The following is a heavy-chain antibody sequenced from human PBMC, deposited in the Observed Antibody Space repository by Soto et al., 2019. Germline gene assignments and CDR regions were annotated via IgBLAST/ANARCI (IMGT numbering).Heavy chain of an antibody. Sequence: ASVHVSCKVSGFTLTELSMHWVRQAPGKGLEWMGGFDPEYGETIYAQKFQGRVTMTEETSTDTAYMELRSLRSEDTCVYYCATGTRTRYGYDPECWCQRTLVNVSS. CDR2: FDPEYGET. CDR1: GFTLTELS. V-gene: IGHV1-24*01. J-gene: IGHJ1*01. D-gene: IGHD5-18*01. CDR3: ATGTRTRYGYDPEC.